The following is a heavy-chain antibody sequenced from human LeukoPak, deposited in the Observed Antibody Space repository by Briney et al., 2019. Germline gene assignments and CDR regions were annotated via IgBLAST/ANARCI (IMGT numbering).Heavy chain of an antibody. J-gene: IGHJ4*02. Sequence: SETLSLTCTVSGGSISSYHWSWIRQPPGKGLEWIGYIYYSGSTNYNPSLKSRVTISVDTSKNQFSLRLSSVTAADTAVYYCARGPYGSGSYYNYYWGQGTLVTVSS. V-gene: IGHV4-59*08. CDR3: ARGPYGSGSYYNYY. CDR1: GGSISSYH. D-gene: IGHD3-10*01. CDR2: IYYSGST.